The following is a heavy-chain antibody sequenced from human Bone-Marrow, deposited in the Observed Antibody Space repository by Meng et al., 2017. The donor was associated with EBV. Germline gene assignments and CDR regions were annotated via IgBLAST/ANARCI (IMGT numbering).Heavy chain of an antibody. D-gene: IGHD3-10*01. CDR3: ASESRRGFTPDY. CDR1: GVTFSIDA. Sequence: QGRLVQPGAEVKKPGSSRGGSCKTSGVTFSIDAVSWVRQAPGQGLEWMGGFIPVSGAPHYARKFQDRVTITADESTSTHYMDLNNLKSEDTAMYYCASESRRGFTPDYWGQGTLVTASS. V-gene: IGHV1-69*13. CDR2: FIPVSGAP. J-gene: IGHJ4*02.